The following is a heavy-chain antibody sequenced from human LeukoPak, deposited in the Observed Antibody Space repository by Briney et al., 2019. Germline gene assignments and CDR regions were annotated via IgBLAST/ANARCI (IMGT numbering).Heavy chain of an antibody. Sequence: SETLSLTCAVYGGSFSGYYWSWIRQPPGKGLEWIGEINHSGSTNYNPSLKSRVTISVDTSKNQFSLKLSSVTAADTAVYYCARVATIDNWFDPWGQGTLVTVSS. CDR3: ARVATIDNWFDP. CDR1: GGSFSGYY. CDR2: INHSGST. D-gene: IGHD5-12*01. J-gene: IGHJ5*02. V-gene: IGHV4-34*01.